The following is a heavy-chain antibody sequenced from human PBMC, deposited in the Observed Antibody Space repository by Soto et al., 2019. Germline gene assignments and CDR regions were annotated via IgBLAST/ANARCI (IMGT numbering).Heavy chain of an antibody. CDR3: ARGPLVPHNHYYCCMDF. V-gene: IGHV1-69*13. Sequence: ASVKGSCKASGGTFTSSGINWGGQAPGQRVEGVGGGIPLFCTATYAQKFQGRVTITADESTSTAYMELSSLRSEDTAVYYCARGPLVPHNHYYCCMDFWCQGTTVTVSS. CDR1: GGTFTSSG. D-gene: IGHD6-6*01. J-gene: IGHJ6*02. CDR2: GIPLFCTA.